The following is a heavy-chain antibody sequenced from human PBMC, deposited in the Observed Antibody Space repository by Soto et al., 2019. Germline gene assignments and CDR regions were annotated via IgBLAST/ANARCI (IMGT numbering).Heavy chain of an antibody. Sequence: QVQLVQSGAEVKKPGASVNVSCKASGYTFTVYYMHWVRQAPGQGLEWMGWINPKSGGTMYPQKFQGRVTMNWDTSISTAYMALTRLRSDDTAVYYCARDLAKGGGSAGFDYWGQVTLVTVSS. J-gene: IGHJ4*02. V-gene: IGHV1-2*02. CDR2: INPKSGGT. CDR3: ARDLAKGGGSAGFDY. CDR1: GYTFTVYY. D-gene: IGHD1-26*01.